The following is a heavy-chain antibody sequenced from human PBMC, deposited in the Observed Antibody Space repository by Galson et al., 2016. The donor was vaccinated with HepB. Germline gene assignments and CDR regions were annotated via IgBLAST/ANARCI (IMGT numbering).Heavy chain of an antibody. V-gene: IGHV1-18*01. Sequence: SVKVSCKASGYSFTTYGVTWVRQAPGQGLEWMGWISGYNGNTKYAQNFQGRVSMSTDTSTSTVHMELRSLRYGDTAVYYCAREAPLLTPRRMIDYWGQGTLVTGSS. CDR3: AREAPLLTPRRMIDY. J-gene: IGHJ4*02. CDR2: ISGYNGNT. CDR1: GYSFTTYG. D-gene: IGHD3-9*01.